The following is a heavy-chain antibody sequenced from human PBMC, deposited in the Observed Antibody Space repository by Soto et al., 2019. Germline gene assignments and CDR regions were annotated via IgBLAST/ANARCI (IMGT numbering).Heavy chain of an antibody. CDR2: IHPNGGGT. J-gene: IGHJ4*02. Sequence: QVQLVQSGAEGKKPGASVKVSCKASGYSFTNYYMHWVRQAPGQGLEYMGVIHPNGGGTSYAQKFQGRVTITSDTSTSIVYMELSSLRSDDTAVYYCTRTFLSSQDGFDRWGQGTLVTVSS. V-gene: IGHV1-46*03. D-gene: IGHD6-13*01. CDR1: GYSFTNYY. CDR3: TRTFLSSQDGFDR.